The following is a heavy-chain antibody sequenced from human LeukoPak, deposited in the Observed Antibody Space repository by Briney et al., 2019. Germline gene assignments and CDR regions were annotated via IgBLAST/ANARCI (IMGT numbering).Heavy chain of an antibody. CDR3: AKDDYEPLRAAYYGMDV. V-gene: IGHV3-23*01. D-gene: IGHD3-16*01. Sequence: PGGSLRLSCAASGFTFSSYAMSWVRQAPGKGLEWVSSIGGSGGSTYYADSVKGRFTISRDNSKNTVHLQINSLRAEDTAVYYCAKDDYEPLRAAYYGMDVWGQGTTVTVSS. CDR2: IGGSGGST. CDR1: GFTFSSYA. J-gene: IGHJ6*02.